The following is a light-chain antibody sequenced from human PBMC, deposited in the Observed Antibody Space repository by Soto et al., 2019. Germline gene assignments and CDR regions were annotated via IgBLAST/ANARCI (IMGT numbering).Light chain of an antibody. CDR2: DAS. CDR3: QHYNYWPYT. J-gene: IGKJ2*01. Sequence: EIVITQSPATLSLSPGERATLSCRASQTIDNTLAWYQRKPGQAPRLLIYDASTRATGVPARFSGSGSGTEFTLTISSLQSEDFAVYYCQHYNYWPYTFGQGTKVDIK. V-gene: IGKV3-15*01. CDR1: QTIDNT.